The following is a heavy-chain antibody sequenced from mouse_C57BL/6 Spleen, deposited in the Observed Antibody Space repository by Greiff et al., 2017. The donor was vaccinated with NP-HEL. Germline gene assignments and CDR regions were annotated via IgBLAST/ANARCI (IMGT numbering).Heavy chain of an antibody. CDR1: GYTFTSYW. D-gene: IGHD2-3*01. CDR2: IDPSDSET. Sequence: QVQLQQLGAELVRPGSSVKLSCKASGYTFTSYWMHWVKQRPIQGLEWIGNIDPSDSETHYNQKFKDKATLTVDKSSSTAYMQLSSLTSEDSAVYYCAREGDGYYAMDYWGQGTSVTVSS. J-gene: IGHJ4*01. V-gene: IGHV1-52*01. CDR3: AREGDGYYAMDY.